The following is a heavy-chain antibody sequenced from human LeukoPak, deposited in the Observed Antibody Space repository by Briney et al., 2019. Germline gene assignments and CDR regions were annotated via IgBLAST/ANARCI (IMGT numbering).Heavy chain of an antibody. D-gene: IGHD4-17*01. Sequence: GASVKVSCKASGGTFSSYAISWVRQAPGQGLEWMGGIIPIFGTANYAQKFQDRVTITADESTSTAYMELSSLRSEDTAVYYCARRFPTVSYFDYWGQGTLVTVSS. V-gene: IGHV1-69*13. CDR2: IIPIFGTA. J-gene: IGHJ4*02. CDR1: GGTFSSYA. CDR3: ARRFPTVSYFDY.